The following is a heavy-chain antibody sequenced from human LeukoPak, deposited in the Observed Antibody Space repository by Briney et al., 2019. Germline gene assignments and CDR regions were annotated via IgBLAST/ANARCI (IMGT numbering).Heavy chain of an antibody. Sequence: PGGSLRLSCAASGFTFSSYGMHWVRQAPGKGLGWVAFIRYDGSNKYYAGSVKGRFTISRDNSKNTLYLQMNSLRAEDTAVYYCAKDGVGATKSLNWFDPWGQGTLVTVSS. V-gene: IGHV3-30*02. J-gene: IGHJ5*02. CDR2: IRYDGSNK. D-gene: IGHD1-26*01. CDR1: GFTFSSYG. CDR3: AKDGVGATKSLNWFDP.